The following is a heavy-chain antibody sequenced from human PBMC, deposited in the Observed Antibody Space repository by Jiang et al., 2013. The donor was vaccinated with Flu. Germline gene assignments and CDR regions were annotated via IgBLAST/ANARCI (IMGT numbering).Heavy chain of an antibody. J-gene: IGHJ4*02. CDR2: SITVGAP. CDR1: GGSIRGYY. D-gene: IGHD1-14*01. Sequence: KPSETLSLTCGVSGGSIRGYYWNWIRQPQGRDWSRLDISITVGAPSTAPPSRVESPCQLTHRTTSLSLRILSVTAADTAVYYCVRHEDGRSHLNWGQGKLVIVSS. V-gene: IGHV4-59*08. CDR3: VRHEDGRSHLN.